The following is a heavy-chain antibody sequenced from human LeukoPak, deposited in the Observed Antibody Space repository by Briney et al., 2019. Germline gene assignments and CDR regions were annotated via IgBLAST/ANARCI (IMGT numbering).Heavy chain of an antibody. V-gene: IGHV3-11*01. Sequence: GGSLRLSCALSGFIFSDYYMRWIRQARGEGLEGVLYISSSGSTIYYADSVKGRFTISRDNAKNSLYLQMNSLRAEDTAVYYCATSGYYYYGMDVWGQGTTVTVSS. D-gene: IGHD6-25*01. CDR1: GFIFSDYY. CDR3: ATSGYYYYGMDV. J-gene: IGHJ6*02. CDR2: ISSSGSTI.